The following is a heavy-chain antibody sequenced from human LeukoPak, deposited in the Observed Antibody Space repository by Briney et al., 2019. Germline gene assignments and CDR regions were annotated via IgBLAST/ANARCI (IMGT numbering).Heavy chain of an antibody. CDR2: ISGSGGST. D-gene: IGHD3-10*02. CDR1: GFTFSSYA. J-gene: IGHJ6*04. Sequence: PGGSLRLSCAASGFTFSSYAMSWVRQAPGKALEWVSAISGSGGSTYYADSVKGRFTISRDNAKNSLYLQMNSLRAEDTAVYYCAELGITIIGGVWGKGTTVTISS. V-gene: IGHV3-23*01. CDR3: AELGITIIGGV.